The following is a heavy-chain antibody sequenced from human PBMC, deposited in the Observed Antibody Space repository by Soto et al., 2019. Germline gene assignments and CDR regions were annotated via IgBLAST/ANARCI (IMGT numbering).Heavy chain of an antibody. CDR3: AKDRVESGLGEIDY. V-gene: IGHV3-30*18. CDR1: GFSFSNNG. CDR2: ISYDGSNK. D-gene: IGHD3-16*01. Sequence: WWSLRLSCAASGFSFSNNGMHWFRQAPGKGLEWVAIISYDGSNKYYADSVKGRFTISRDNSKNTLYLQMNSLRVEDTAVYYCAKDRVESGLGEIDYWGQGTLVTVS. J-gene: IGHJ4*02.